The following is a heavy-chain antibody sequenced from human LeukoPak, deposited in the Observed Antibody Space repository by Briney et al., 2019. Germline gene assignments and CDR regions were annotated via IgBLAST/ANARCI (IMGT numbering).Heavy chain of an antibody. Sequence: SETLSLTCAVYGGSFSGYYWTWIRQPPGKGLEWIGVIFHSGSTNFNPSLKSRVTISLDTSKNQFSLKLNSVTAADTAVYYCARVGSVPNYYYYMDVWGKGTTVTVSS. V-gene: IGHV4-34*12. CDR3: ARVGSVPNYYYYMDV. J-gene: IGHJ6*03. D-gene: IGHD2-2*01. CDR1: GGSFSGYY. CDR2: IFHSGST.